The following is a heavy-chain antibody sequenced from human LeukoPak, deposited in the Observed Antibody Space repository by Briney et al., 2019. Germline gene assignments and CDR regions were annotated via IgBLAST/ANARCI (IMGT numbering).Heavy chain of an antibody. V-gene: IGHV1-8*01. D-gene: IGHD3-22*01. CDR3: ASGGYDDSSGSDAFDI. CDR2: MNPNSGNT. J-gene: IGHJ3*02. Sequence: ASVKVSCMASGYTFTSYDINWVRQATGQGLEWMGWMNPNSGNTGYAQKFQGRVTMTRNTSISTAYMELSSLRSEDTAVYYCASGGYDDSSGSDAFDIWGQGTMVTVSS. CDR1: GYTFTSYD.